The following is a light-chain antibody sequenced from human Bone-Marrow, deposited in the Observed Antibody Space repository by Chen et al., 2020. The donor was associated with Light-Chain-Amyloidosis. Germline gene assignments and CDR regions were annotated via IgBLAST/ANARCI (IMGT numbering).Light chain of an antibody. CDR1: SGDVGTYNY. J-gene: IGLJ1*01. V-gene: IGLV2-14*01. Sequence: QSALTHPASVSGSPGQSIPISCPGPSGDVGTYNYVSWYQQHPGKAPKVMIYAVSNRPSGVSNRFSGSKSGNTASLTISGLQAEDEADYYCSSFTSSSSYVFGPGTKVTVL. CDR3: SSFTSSSSYV. CDR2: AVS.